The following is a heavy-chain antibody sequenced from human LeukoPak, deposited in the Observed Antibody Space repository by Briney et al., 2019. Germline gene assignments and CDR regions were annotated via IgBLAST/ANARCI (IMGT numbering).Heavy chain of an antibody. V-gene: IGHV3-23*01. CDR2: ISGSGGST. CDR1: GFTFSSYA. CDR3: ARENRGYDSYYYYGMDV. J-gene: IGHJ6*02. D-gene: IGHD5-18*01. Sequence: GGSLRLSCAASGFTFSSYAMSWVRQAPGKGLEWVSAISGSGGSTYYADSVKGRFTISRDNSKNTLYLQMNSLRAEDTAVYYCARENRGYDSYYYYGMDVWGQGTTVTVSS.